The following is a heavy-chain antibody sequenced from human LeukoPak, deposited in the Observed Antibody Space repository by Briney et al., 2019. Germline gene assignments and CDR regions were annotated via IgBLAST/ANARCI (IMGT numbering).Heavy chain of an antibody. J-gene: IGHJ4*02. CDR2: IIHSGST. CDR1: GGSFSGYY. V-gene: IGHV4-34*12. D-gene: IGHD6-6*01. Sequence: KPSETLSLTCAVYGGSFSGYYWSWIRQTPGKGLEWIGEIIHSGSTNYSPSLKSRVTISLDAAKNQFSLRLTSVTAADTAVYYCAGYSGSPRYFDYWGQGTLVTVSS. CDR3: AGYSGSPRYFDY.